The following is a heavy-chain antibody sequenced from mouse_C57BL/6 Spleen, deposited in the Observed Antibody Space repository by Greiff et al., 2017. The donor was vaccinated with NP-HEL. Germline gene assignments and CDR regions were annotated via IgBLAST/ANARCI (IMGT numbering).Heavy chain of an antibody. CDR1: GYSITSGYY. J-gene: IGHJ3*01. CDR2: ISYDGSN. V-gene: IGHV3-6*01. CDR3: AREQLRSFAY. D-gene: IGHD3-2*02. Sequence: EVQLQQSGPGLVKPSQSLSLTCSVTGYSITSGYYWNWIRQFPGNKLEWMGYISYDGSNKYNPSLKNRISITRDTSTNQFFLKLNSVTTEATATYSCAREQLRSFAYWGQGTLVTVSA.